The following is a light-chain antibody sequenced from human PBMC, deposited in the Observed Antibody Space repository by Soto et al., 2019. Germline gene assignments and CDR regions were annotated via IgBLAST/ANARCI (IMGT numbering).Light chain of an antibody. V-gene: IGKV3-20*01. CDR3: QQYGNSPWT. CDR2: GAS. Sequence: EIVLTQSPGTLSLSPGERATLSCRASQSVGSSHLAWYQQKAGQAPRVLIYGASSRATGIPDRFSGSGSGTDFTLTISRLEPEDFAVYYCQQYGNSPWTFGQGTKVEIK. J-gene: IGKJ1*01. CDR1: QSVGSSH.